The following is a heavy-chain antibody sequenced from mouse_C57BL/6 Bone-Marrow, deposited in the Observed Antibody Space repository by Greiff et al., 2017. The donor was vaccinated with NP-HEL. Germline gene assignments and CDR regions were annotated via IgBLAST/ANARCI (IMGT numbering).Heavy chain of an antibody. CDR1: GFSLSTFGMG. V-gene: IGHV8-8*01. CDR3: ARTVRATITTVRGPYYYAMDY. Sequence: QVTLKVSGPGILQPSQTLSLTCSFSGFSLSTFGMGVGWIRPPSGKGLEWLAHIWWDDDKYYNPALKSRLPISKDTSKNQVFLKIANVDTAETATYYCARTVRATITTVRGPYYYAMDYWGQGTSVTVSS. J-gene: IGHJ4*01. D-gene: IGHD1-1*01. CDR2: IWWDDDK.